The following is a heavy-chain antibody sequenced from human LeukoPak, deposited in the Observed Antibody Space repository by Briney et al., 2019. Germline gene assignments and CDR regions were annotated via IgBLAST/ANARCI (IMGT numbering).Heavy chain of an antibody. Sequence: GGSLRLSCAASGFTFDDYAMHWVRQAPGKGLEWVSGISWNSGSIGYADSVKGRFTISRDNAKNTLYLQMNSLRAEDTAIYYCATYRQVLLPFESWGQGTLVTVSS. V-gene: IGHV3-9*01. CDR3: ATYRQVLLPFES. CDR1: GFTFDDYA. CDR2: ISWNSGSI. J-gene: IGHJ4*02. D-gene: IGHD2-8*02.